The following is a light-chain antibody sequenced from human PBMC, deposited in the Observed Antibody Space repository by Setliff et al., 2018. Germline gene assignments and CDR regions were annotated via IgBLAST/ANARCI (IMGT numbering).Light chain of an antibody. CDR1: SSNIGSNY. J-gene: IGLJ2*01. CDR2: RDY. CDR3: AAWDDSLSGRV. V-gene: IGLV1-47*01. Sequence: QSALAQPPSVSGTPGQRVTISCSGSSSNIGSNYVYWYQQLPGTAPKLLIYRDYQRSSGVPARFSGSKSGTSASLAISGPRFEDEADYYWAAWDDSLSGRVFGGGTQLTV.